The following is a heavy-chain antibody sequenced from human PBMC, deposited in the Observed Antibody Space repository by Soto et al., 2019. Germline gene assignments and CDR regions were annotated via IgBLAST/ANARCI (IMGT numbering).Heavy chain of an antibody. D-gene: IGHD3-22*01. CDR3: ARDSRGYDSHPYWYFDL. J-gene: IGHJ2*01. Sequence: QVQLQESGPGLVKPSQTLSLTCTVSGGSISSGGYYWSWIRQHPGKGLEWIGYIYYSGSTYYNPXLKSRVTISVXXSXNXSSLKLSSVTAADTAVYYCARDSRGYDSHPYWYFDLWGRGTLVTVSS. V-gene: IGHV4-31*03. CDR1: GGSISSGGYY. CDR2: IYYSGST.